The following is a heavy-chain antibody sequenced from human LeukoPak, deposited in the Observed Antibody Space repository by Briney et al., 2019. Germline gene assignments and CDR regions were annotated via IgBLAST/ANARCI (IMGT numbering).Heavy chain of an antibody. V-gene: IGHV3-23*01. J-gene: IGHJ4*02. CDR2: ISGGGINT. CDR3: AKPRYIVVVVAANEN. Sequence: GGSLRLSCAASGFAFGKYDMSWVRQAPGKGLEWVSFISGGGINTYYAASVKGRFTISWDTSKNTLFLQMSSLRGDDTAVYYCAKPRYIVVVVAANENWGQGTLVTVSS. D-gene: IGHD2-15*01. CDR1: GFAFGKYD.